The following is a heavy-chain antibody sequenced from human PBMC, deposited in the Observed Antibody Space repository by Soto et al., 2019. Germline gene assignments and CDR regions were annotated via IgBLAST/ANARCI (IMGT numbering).Heavy chain of an antibody. Sequence: GGSLRLSCAASGFTFSNYGMHWVRQAPGKGLECVAVISSDGSDKYYAYSVKGRFTISRDNSKITLFLQMKSLRAEDTAVYYCAKDSEWLRSGFDYYYYGMDVWGQGTMVTVSS. CDR2: ISSDGSDK. V-gene: IGHV3-30*18. D-gene: IGHD5-12*01. J-gene: IGHJ6*02. CDR3: AKDSEWLRSGFDYYYYGMDV. CDR1: GFTFSNYG.